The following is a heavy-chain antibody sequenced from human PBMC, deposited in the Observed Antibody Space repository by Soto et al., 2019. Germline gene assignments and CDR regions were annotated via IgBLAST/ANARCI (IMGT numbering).Heavy chain of an antibody. CDR3: ARAPRTYDSSGYYYFTWFDP. CDR2: IIPIFGTA. J-gene: IGHJ5*02. CDR1: GGTFSSYA. Sequence: GASVKVSCKASGGTFSSYAISWVRQAPGQGLEWMGGIIPIFGTANYAQKFQGRVTITADKSTSTAYMELSSLRSEDTAVYYCARAPRTYDSSGYYYFTWFDPWGQGTLVTVSS. D-gene: IGHD3-22*01. V-gene: IGHV1-69*06.